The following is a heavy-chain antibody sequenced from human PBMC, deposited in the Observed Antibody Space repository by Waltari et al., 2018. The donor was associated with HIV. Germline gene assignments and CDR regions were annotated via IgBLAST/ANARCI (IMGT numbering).Heavy chain of an antibody. CDR2: IYSGGST. CDR1: GFTVSSNY. V-gene: IGHV3-53*04. D-gene: IGHD3-9*01. J-gene: IGHJ6*02. CDR3: ARDLLLRYFDRYYYYYGMDV. Sequence: EVQLVESGGGLVQPGGSLRLSCAASGFTVSSNYMSWVRQAPGKGLEWVSVIYSGGSTYYADSGKGRFTISRHNSKNTLYLQMNSLRAEDTAVYYCARDLLLRYFDRYYYYYGMDVWGQGTTVTVSS.